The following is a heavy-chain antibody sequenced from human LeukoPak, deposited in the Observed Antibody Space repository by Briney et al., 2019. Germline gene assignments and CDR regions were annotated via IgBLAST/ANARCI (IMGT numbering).Heavy chain of an antibody. D-gene: IGHD3-3*02. Sequence: GGSLRLSCAVSGFTFSDYWVTWVRQTPGKGLEFVANIKRDGSVKNYVDSVKGRFTISRDNAKNSLYLQMTSLRVDDTAIYYCARDPGFSSFDYWGQGTLVTVSS. J-gene: IGHJ4*02. CDR3: ARDPGFSSFDY. CDR2: IKRDGSVK. CDR1: GFTFSDYW. V-gene: IGHV3-7*01.